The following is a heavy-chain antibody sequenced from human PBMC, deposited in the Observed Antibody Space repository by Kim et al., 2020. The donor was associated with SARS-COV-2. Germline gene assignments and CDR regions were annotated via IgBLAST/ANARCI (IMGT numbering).Heavy chain of an antibody. J-gene: IGHJ4*02. CDR2: IYYSGST. Sequence: SETLSLTCTVSGGSISSYYWSWIRQPPGKGLEWIGYIYYSGSTNYNPSLKSRVTISVDTSKNQFSLKLSSVTAADTAVYYCARGEYYYGSGRTAYYFDYWGQGTLVTVSS. CDR3: ARGEYYYGSGRTAYYFDY. V-gene: IGHV4-59*13. D-gene: IGHD3-10*01. CDR1: GGSISSYY.